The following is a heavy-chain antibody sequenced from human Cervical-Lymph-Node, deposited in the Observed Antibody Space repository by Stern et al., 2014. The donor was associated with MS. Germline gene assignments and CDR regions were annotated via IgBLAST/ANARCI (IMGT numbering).Heavy chain of an antibody. CDR2: VSFSGST. V-gene: IGHV4-39*01. J-gene: IGHJ5*02. D-gene: IGHD3-22*01. CDR3: VRAISGSHPSFDP. Sequence: QLQLQESGPGLVKPSETLSLNCNVSGASVSRNIYFWGWIRQPPGKGLEWIGTVSFSGSTYYNPSLKSRVSISRDPSENQFSLKLTSVIAADTAVYYCVRAISGSHPSFDPWGQGTLVTVSS. CDR1: GASVSRNIYF.